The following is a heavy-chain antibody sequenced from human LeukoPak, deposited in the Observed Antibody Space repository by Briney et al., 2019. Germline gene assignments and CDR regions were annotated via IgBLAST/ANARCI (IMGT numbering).Heavy chain of an antibody. V-gene: IGHV4-34*01. CDR1: GGSFSGYY. Sequence: SETLSLTCAVYGGSFSGYYWSWIRQPPGKGLEWIGEINHSGSTNYNPSLKSRVTISVDTSKNQFSLKLSSVTTADTAVYYCARESRMVGVDYWGQGTLVTVSS. CDR2: INHSGST. CDR3: ARESRMVGVDY. J-gene: IGHJ4*02. D-gene: IGHD3-10*01.